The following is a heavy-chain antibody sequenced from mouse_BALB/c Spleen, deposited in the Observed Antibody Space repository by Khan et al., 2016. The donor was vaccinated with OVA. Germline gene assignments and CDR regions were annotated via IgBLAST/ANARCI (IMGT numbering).Heavy chain of an antibody. Sequence: VQLKESGPGLVKPSQSLSLTCTVTGYSITSGYGWNWIRQFPGNILEWMGYISYSGSTNYNPSLKSRISITRDTSKNRFFLQLNSVTTEDTATYYCARTARIEYWGQGTTLTVSS. CDR1: GYSITSGYG. V-gene: IGHV3-2*02. J-gene: IGHJ2*01. CDR2: ISYSGST. CDR3: ARTARIEY. D-gene: IGHD1-2*01.